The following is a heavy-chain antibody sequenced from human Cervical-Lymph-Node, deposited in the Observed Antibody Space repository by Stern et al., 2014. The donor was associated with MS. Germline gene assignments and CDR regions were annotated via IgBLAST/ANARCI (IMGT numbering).Heavy chain of an antibody. CDR1: GYTFTNHY. V-gene: IGHV1-2*02. CDR3: ARRSDTSCCDY. J-gene: IGHJ4*02. Sequence: VQLLESGAEVKKPGASVKVSCKASGYTFTNHYMHWVRQAPGQGLEWMGWINPYSGGTNYAQKFQGRITLTRDTSISTAYMELTTLTFDDTAVFYCARRSDTSCCDYWGQGTLVTVSS. CDR2: INPYSGGT. D-gene: IGHD2-2*01.